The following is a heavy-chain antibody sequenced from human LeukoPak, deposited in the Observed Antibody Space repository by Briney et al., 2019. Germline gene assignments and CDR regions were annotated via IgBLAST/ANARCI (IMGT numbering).Heavy chain of an antibody. Sequence: ASVKVSCKASGYTFTSYAMHWVRQAPGQRLEWMGWMNPNSGNTGYAQKFQGRVTMTRNTSISTAYMELSSLRSEDTAVYYCARGRILDYWGQGTLVTVSS. D-gene: IGHD2/OR15-2a*01. CDR3: ARGRILDY. CDR1: GYTFTSYA. CDR2: MNPNSGNT. V-gene: IGHV1-8*02. J-gene: IGHJ4*02.